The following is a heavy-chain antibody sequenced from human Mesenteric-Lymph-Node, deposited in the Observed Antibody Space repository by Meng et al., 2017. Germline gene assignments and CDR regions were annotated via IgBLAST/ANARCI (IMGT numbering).Heavy chain of an antibody. J-gene: IGHJ3*02. V-gene: IGHV4-61*02. CDR3: ARGTGRLWFGELLSFAFDI. CDR2: IYTSGST. D-gene: IGHD3-10*01. CDR1: GGSISSGSYY. Sequence: SETLSLTCTVSGGSISSGSYYWSWIRQPAGKGLEWIGRIYTSGSTNYNPSLKSRVTMSVDTSKNQFSLKLSSVTAADTAVYYCARGTGRLWFGELLSFAFDIWGQGTMVTVSS.